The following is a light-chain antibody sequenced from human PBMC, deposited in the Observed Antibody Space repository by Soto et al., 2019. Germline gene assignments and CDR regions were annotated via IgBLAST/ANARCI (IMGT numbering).Light chain of an antibody. Sequence: QSVLTQPPSASATPGQRVTISCSGGSSNIGGNPVSWYQQVPGTAPRLLIFNDNLRPAGVPDRFSGSKSGPSASLAISGLQSEDEADYHCSAWDDGLNGQVFRTGTKLTVL. J-gene: IGLJ1*01. CDR3: SAWDDGLNGQV. CDR2: NDN. CDR1: SSNIGGNP. V-gene: IGLV1-44*01.